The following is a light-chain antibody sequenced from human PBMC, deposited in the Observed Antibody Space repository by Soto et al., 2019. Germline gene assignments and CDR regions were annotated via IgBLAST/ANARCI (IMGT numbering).Light chain of an antibody. J-gene: IGKJ1*01. CDR2: GAS. CDR1: QSVSSSY. Sequence: EIVLTQYPGTLSLSTGERATLSCRASQSVSSSYLAWYQQKPGQAPRLLIGASTRATGIPDRFSDSGSGTDFTLTISRLEPEDFAVYYCQQFAASPRTFRQGTRWIS. V-gene: IGKV3-20*01. CDR3: QQFAASPRT.